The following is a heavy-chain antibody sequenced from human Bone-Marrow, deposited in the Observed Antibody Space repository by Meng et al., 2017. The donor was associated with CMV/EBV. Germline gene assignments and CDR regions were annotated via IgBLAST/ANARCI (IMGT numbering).Heavy chain of an antibody. D-gene: IGHD3-10*01. CDR2: ISYDGSNK. Sequence: GSLRLSCAASGFTFSSYAMHWVRQAPGKGLEWVAVISYDGSNKYYADSVKGRFTISRDNSKNTLYLQMNSLRAEDTAVYYCARDNHGSGIDYWGQGTLVTVSS. J-gene: IGHJ4*02. V-gene: IGHV3-30-3*01. CDR1: GFTFSSYA. CDR3: ARDNHGSGIDY.